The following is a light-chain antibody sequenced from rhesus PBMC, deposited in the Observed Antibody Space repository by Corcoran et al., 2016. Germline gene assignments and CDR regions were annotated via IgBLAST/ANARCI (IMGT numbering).Light chain of an antibody. CDR1: QSVSNF. CDR2: RSS. V-gene: IGKV3-31*02. Sequence: IVMTQSPATLSLSPGETATISCRTSQSVSNFLAWYQQSAGQAPRPLIYRSSSRATGIPDRFIGRGSGTDFTLTISSLEPEDFAVYYCQETYNLWTFGLGTKVEIK. CDR3: QETYNLWT. J-gene: IGKJ1*01.